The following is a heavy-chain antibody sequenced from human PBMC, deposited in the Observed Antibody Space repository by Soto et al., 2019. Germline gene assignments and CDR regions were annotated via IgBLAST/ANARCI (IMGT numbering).Heavy chain of an antibody. CDR1: GGTFNSYA. CDR3: ARGNADGQTLN. J-gene: IGHJ4*02. CDR2: IIPIFGTT. D-gene: IGHD3-10*01. V-gene: IGHV1-69*06. Sequence: ASVKVSCKASGGTFNSYAISWVRQAPGQGLEWMGGIIPIFGTTNYAQKFQGRVTITADKSTSTAYMEVSSLRSEDTAVYYCARGNADGQTLNWGQGTLVTVSS.